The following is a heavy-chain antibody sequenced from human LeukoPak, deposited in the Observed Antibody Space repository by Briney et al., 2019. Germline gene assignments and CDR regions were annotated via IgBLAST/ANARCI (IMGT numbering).Heavy chain of an antibody. D-gene: IGHD3-10*01. CDR3: ARPPPQLWFGDYPEAFDI. Sequence: GGSLRLSCAASGFTFSSYWMHWVRQAPGKGLVWVSRINTDGSSTSYADSVKGRFTISRDNAKNTLYLQMNSLRAEDTAVYYCARPPPQLWFGDYPEAFDIWGQGTMVTVSS. CDR2: INTDGSST. J-gene: IGHJ3*02. V-gene: IGHV3-74*01. CDR1: GFTFSSYW.